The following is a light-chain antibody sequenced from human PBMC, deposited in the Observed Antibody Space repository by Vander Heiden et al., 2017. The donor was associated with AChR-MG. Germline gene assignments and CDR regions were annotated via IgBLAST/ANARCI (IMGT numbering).Light chain of an antibody. Sequence: DIQMTQSPSSVSASVGDRVTITCRASQGISTWLAWFQQRPGKAPMLLIFAAYNLQSGVPSRFSGSGSGTDSTLTISSLQPEDYGTYYCQQSHTFPWTFGQGTKVEIK. CDR2: AAY. V-gene: IGKV1-12*01. CDR3: QQSHTFPWT. J-gene: IGKJ1*01. CDR1: QGISTW.